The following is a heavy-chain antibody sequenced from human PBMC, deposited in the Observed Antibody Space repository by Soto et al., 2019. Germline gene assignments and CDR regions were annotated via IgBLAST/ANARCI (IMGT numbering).Heavy chain of an antibody. Sequence: QVQLVQSGAEVKKPGASVKVSCKASGYTFTSYYMHWVRQAPGQGLEWMGIINPSGGSTSYAQKFQGRVTMTXXTXTXXVYMELSSLRSEDTAVYYCARDLFSVGSSWHAFDYWGQGTLVTVSS. CDR2: INPSGGST. V-gene: IGHV1-46*03. J-gene: IGHJ4*02. D-gene: IGHD6-13*01. CDR3: ARDLFSVGSSWHAFDY. CDR1: GYTFTSYY.